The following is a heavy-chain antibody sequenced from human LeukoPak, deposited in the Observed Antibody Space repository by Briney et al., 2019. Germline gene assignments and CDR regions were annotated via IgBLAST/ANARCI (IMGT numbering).Heavy chain of an antibody. CDR2: INPNSGGT. V-gene: IGHV1-2*02. D-gene: IGHD6-19*01. J-gene: IGHJ4*02. CDR3: ARWFRGWYSY. Sequence: GASVTVPCKASVYTFTGYYMHWVRQAPGQGLAWMGWINPNSGGTNYAQKFQGRVTMTRDTSISTAYMELSRLRSDDTAVYYCARWFRGWYSYWGQGTLVTVSS. CDR1: VYTFTGYY.